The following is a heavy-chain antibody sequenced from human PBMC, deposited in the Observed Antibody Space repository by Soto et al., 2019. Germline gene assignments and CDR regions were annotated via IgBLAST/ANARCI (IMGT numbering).Heavy chain of an antibody. V-gene: IGHV1-2*02. CDR1: GYTFSDYF. Sequence: QVQLVQSGAEVKKSGASVKVSCKASGYTFSDYFIQWLRRAPGQGLEWVAWINPKTAATNYAKKFQDRVTLTSDTSFSTAYLELTRLRPDDTARYYCARIKWGLDYYSGMDVWGQGTAVTVSS. J-gene: IGHJ6*02. CDR3: ARIKWGLDYYSGMDV. CDR2: INPKTAAT. D-gene: IGHD1-26*01.